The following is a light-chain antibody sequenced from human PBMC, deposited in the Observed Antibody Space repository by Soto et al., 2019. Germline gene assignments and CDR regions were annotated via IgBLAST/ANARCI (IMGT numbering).Light chain of an antibody. CDR3: QQYNNCPLT. J-gene: IGKJ4*01. V-gene: IGKV3-15*01. CDR1: QSVSSN. Sequence: EIVMTQSPATLSASPGERATLSCRANQSVSSNLAWYQQKPGQAPRLLIYGASTRATGIPARFSGSGSGTEFTLTISSLQSEDFAVYYCQQYNNCPLTFGGGTKVEIK. CDR2: GAS.